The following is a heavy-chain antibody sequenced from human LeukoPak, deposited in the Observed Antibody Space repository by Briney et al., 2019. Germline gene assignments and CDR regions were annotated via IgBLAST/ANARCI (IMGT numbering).Heavy chain of an antibody. CDR2: IYYSGST. CDR3: ARGDFVPELELRVPTFDY. CDR1: GGSFSTYY. V-gene: IGHV4-59*08. D-gene: IGHD1-7*01. J-gene: IGHJ4*02. Sequence: SETLSLTCTVSGGSFSTYYWSWIRQPPGKGLEWIGYIYYSGSTNYNPSLKSRVTISVDTSKNQFSLKLSSVTAADTAVYYCARGDFVPELELRVPTFDYWGQGTLVTVSS.